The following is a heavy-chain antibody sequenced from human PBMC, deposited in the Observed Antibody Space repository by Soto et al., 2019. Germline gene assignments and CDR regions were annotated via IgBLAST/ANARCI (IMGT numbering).Heavy chain of an antibody. CDR2: ISAYNGNT. J-gene: IGHJ3*02. CDR3: ARDDCSSTSCYAPPSAFAI. CDR1: GYTFTSYG. V-gene: IGHV1-18*01. Sequence: ASVKVSCKASGYTFTSYGISWVRQAPGQGLEWMGWISAYNGNTNYAQKLQGRVTMTTDTSTSTAYMELRSLRSDDTAVYYCARDDCSSTSCYAPPSAFAIWGQGTMVTVSS. D-gene: IGHD2-2*01.